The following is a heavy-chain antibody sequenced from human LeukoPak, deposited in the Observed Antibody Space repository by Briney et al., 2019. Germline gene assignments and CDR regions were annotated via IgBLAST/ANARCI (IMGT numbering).Heavy chain of an antibody. CDR2: INPASGGT. CDR3: SKSGLGGLDSTAYRFLEH. J-gene: IGHJ4*02. Sequence: ASVMVSCKASGYSFTGHYLYWVRQAPGQGLEWMGWINPASGGTEYAQIFQGRASMTTDTSTNTAYMELTGLISDDTAVYYCSKSGLGGLDSTAYRFLEHWGQGTLIAVSS. D-gene: IGHD3-22*01. V-gene: IGHV1-2*02. CDR1: GYSFTGHY.